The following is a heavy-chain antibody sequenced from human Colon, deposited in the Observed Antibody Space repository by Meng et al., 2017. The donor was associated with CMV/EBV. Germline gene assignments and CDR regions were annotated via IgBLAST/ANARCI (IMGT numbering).Heavy chain of an antibody. CDR3: AREITRSRFDP. J-gene: IGHJ5*02. CDR2: ISYSGSI. CDR1: GSVSSGRDY. V-gene: IGHV4-61*01. D-gene: IGHD3-16*01. Sequence: GSVSSGRDYWSSSRHPPGKGLEWIGYISYSGSINYNPSRESRVTIALDSSNNRFSLRLSSVTAADTAVYYCAREITRSRFDPWGQGTLVTVSS.